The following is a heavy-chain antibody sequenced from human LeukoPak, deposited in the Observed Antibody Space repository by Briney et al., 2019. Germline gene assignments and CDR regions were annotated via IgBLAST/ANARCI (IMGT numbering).Heavy chain of an antibody. V-gene: IGHV1-18*01. CDR3: ARGLRITMIVVVENDAFDI. CDR1: GYTFTSYG. J-gene: IGHJ3*02. Sequence: ASVKVSCKASGYTFTSYGISWVRQAPGQGLEGMGWISAYNGNTNYEQKLQGRGTMTTDTSTSTAYMELRSLRSDDTAVYYCARGLRITMIVVVENDAFDIWGQGTMVTVSS. D-gene: IGHD3-22*01. CDR2: ISAYNGNT.